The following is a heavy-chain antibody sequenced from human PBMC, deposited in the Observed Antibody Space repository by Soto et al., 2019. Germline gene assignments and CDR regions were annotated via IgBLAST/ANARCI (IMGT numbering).Heavy chain of an antibody. CDR2: FIPIFDSP. V-gene: IGHV1-69*01. D-gene: IGHD6-19*01. J-gene: IGHJ4*02. Sequence: QVQLVQSGAEVKKPGSSVKLSCKASGGSFKNYALSWVRQAPGQGLEWMGSFIPIFDSPTYAEDSQGRLTITADESATTAFMEMTRLTSTDTAIYYCARLSVAPWTDWGQGTLVTVSS. CDR3: ARLSVAPWTD. CDR1: GGSFKNYA.